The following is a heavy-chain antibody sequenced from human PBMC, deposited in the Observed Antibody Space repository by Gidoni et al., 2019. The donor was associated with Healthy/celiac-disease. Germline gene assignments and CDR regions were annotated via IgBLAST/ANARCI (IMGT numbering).Heavy chain of an antibody. CDR3: AKDWGLSYYYYYGMDV. CDR2: ISGSGGST. J-gene: IGHJ6*02. CDR1: GFTLSSYA. Sequence: EVQLLESGGGLVQPGGSLRLSCAASGFTLSSYAMSWVRQAPGKGREWVSAISGSGGSTYYADSVKGRFTISRDNSKNTLYLQMSSLRAEDTAVYYCAKDWGLSYYYYYGMDVWGQGTTVTVSS. D-gene: IGHD3-16*01. V-gene: IGHV3-23*01.